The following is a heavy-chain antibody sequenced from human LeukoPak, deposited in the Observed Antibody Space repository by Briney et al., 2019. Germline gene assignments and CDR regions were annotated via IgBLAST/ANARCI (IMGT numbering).Heavy chain of an antibody. J-gene: IGHJ4*02. D-gene: IGHD4-17*01. CDR1: GFAFSNYA. CDR2: ISRSTTNI. CDR3: ARASYGDFLDY. Sequence: GGSLRLSCAASGFAFSNYAMNWVRQAPGKGLEWVSSISRSTTNIYYADSVKGRFTISRDNAKNSLYLQMNSLRAEDTAVYYCARASYGDFLDYWGQGALVTVSS. V-gene: IGHV3-21*01.